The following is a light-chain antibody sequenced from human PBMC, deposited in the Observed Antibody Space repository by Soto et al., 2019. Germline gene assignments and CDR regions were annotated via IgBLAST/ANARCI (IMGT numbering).Light chain of an antibody. CDR1: SGDIGSYNR. CDR2: EVT. Sequence: QSALTQPASVSGSPGQSITISCTGTSGDIGSYNRFSWYQQHPGKAPKLIIYEVTDRPSGVSNRFSGSKSGNTASLNISGLQAEDEAEYYCSSYTNINTRACVFGTGTKLTVL. J-gene: IGLJ1*01. CDR3: SSYTNINTRACV. V-gene: IGLV2-14*01.